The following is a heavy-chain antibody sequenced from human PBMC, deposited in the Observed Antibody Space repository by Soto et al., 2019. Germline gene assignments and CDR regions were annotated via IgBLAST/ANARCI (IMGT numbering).Heavy chain of an antibody. J-gene: IGHJ6*02. CDR2: IRTKAYGKTT. CDR1: GFPFGDYA. V-gene: IGHV3-49*04. Sequence: PGGSLRLSCTASGFPFGDYAMSWVRQTPGKGLAWVGFIRTKAYGKTTEYAVSVKGRFTISRDDSQSIAYLQMNSLKTEDTAVYYCTRRLLDYGDYYYGMDVWGQGTTVTSP. CDR3: TRRLLDYGDYYYGMDV. D-gene: IGHD3-10*01.